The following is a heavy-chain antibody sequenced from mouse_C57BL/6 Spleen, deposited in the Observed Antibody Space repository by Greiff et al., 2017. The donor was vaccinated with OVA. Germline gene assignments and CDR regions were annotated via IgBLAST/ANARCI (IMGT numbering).Heavy chain of an antibody. V-gene: IGHV5-17*01. CDR2: ISSGSSTI. CDR1: GFTFSDYG. D-gene: IGHD2-4*01. J-gene: IGHJ4*01. CDR3: AKIYYDYDEGMDY. Sequence: EVKVVESGGGLVKPGGSLKLSCAASGFTFSDYGMHWVRQAPEKGLEWVAYISSGSSTIYYADTVKGRFTISRDNAKNTLFLQMTSLRSEDTAMYYCAKIYYDYDEGMDYWGQGTSVTVSS.